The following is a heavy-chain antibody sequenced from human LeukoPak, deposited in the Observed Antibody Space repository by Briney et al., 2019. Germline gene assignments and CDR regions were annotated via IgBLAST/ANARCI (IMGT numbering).Heavy chain of an antibody. CDR3: ARDNYDSSGYYNLFDY. CDR1: GGSISSYY. Sequence: SETLSLTCTVSGGSISSYYWSWIRQPPGKGLEGTGYIYYSGSTNYNPSLKSRVTISVDTSKNQFSLKLSSVTAADTAVYYCARDNYDSSGYYNLFDYWGQGTLVTVSS. D-gene: IGHD3-22*01. CDR2: IYYSGST. J-gene: IGHJ4*02. V-gene: IGHV4-59*01.